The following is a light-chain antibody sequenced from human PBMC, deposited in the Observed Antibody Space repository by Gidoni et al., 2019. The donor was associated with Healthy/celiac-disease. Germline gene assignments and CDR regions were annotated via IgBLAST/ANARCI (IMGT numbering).Light chain of an antibody. CDR2: GAA. Sequence: EIVLTQSPGTLSLSTGERATISCRASQSVSSSYLAWYQQKPGQAPRLLIYGAARRATGIPDRFSGSGSGTDFTLTISRLEPEDFAVYYCQQYGSSPRPLTFGGGTKVEIK. CDR1: QSVSSSY. V-gene: IGKV3-20*01. CDR3: QQYGSSPRPLT. J-gene: IGKJ4*01.